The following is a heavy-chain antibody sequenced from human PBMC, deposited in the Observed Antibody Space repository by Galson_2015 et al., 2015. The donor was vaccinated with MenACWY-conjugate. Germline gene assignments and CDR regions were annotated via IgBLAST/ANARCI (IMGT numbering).Heavy chain of an antibody. D-gene: IGHD1-26*01. CDR3: ARHPPGGRGMDV. CDR2: ISPGDSYT. V-gene: IGHV5-51*01. Sequence: QSGAEVKKPGESLEISCTGSGYSFSSYWIGWVRQMPGKGLEWMGLISPGDSYTRYSPAFPGQVTISADKSISTAYLQWNSLQASDTAMYYCARHPPGGRGMDVWGQGTTVTVSS. J-gene: IGHJ6*02. CDR1: GYSFSSYW.